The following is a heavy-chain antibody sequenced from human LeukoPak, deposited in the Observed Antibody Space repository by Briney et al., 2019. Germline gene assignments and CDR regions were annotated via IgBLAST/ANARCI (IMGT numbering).Heavy chain of an antibody. CDR3: AREGIAAM. D-gene: IGHD6-13*01. Sequence: SQTLSLTCTVSGGSISSGGYYWSWVRQHPGTGLEWVGYIYYSGSTYYNPSLKSRVTISVDTSKNQFSLKLSSVTAADTAVYYCAREGIAAMWGQGTLVTVSS. V-gene: IGHV4-31*03. CDR1: GGSISSGGYY. J-gene: IGHJ4*02. CDR2: IYYSGST.